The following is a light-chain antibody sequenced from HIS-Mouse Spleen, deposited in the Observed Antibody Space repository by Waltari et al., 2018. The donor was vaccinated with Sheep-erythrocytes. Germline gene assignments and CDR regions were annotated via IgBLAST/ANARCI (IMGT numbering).Light chain of an antibody. V-gene: IGLV3-1*01. CDR3: RAWDSSTAV. Sequence: SYELTQPPSVSVSPGQTASITCAGDKLGDKYACWYQQKPGQSPVLVIYQHSKRPSGIPVRFSGSNSGNTATLTISGTQAMDEADSYCRAWDSSTAVFGGGTKLTVL. CDR2: QHS. CDR1: KLGDKY. J-gene: IGLJ2*01.